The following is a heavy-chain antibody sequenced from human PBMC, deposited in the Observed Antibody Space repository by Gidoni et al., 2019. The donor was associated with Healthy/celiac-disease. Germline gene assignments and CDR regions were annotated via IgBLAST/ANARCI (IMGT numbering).Heavy chain of an antibody. D-gene: IGHD3-22*01. J-gene: IGHJ6*02. CDR2: MIPILGIA. CDR1: GGTFSSYA. Sequence: QVQLVQSGAEGKKPGSSVKVSCKASGGTFSSYAISWVRQAPGQGLEWMGRMIPILGIANYAQKFQGRVTITADKSTSTAYMELSSLRSEDTAVYYCARDYYDSSGFNYYYYGMDVWGQGTTVTVSS. CDR3: ARDYYDSSGFNYYYYGMDV. V-gene: IGHV1-69*09.